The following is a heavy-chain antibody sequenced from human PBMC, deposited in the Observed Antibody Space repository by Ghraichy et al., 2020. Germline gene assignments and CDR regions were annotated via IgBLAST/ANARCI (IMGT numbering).Heavy chain of an antibody. V-gene: IGHV3-7*01. D-gene: IGHD6-19*01. CDR1: GFTFSNYW. CDR2: IQKDGSAK. CDR3: ARSSGWLSDY. Sequence: LSLTCAASGFTFSNYWMNWVRQAPGKGPEWVANIQKDGSAKYYVDSVKGRFSISRDNAKNSLFLQINSLRAEDTAVYYCARSSGWLSDYWGQGALVTVSS. J-gene: IGHJ4*02.